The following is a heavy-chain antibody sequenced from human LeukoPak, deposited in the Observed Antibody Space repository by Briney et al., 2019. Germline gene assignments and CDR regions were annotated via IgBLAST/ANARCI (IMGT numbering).Heavy chain of an antibody. CDR2: IYYRGST. V-gene: IGHV4-39*07. D-gene: IGHD6-19*01. CDR1: GGSISSSSYY. J-gene: IGHJ4*02. Sequence: SETLSLTCTVSGGSISSSSYYWGWLRQPPGKGLEWIGSIYYRGSTYYNPSLKSRVTISVDTSKNQFSLKLSSVTAADTAVYYCARESSGWRPIDYWGQGTLVTVSS. CDR3: ARESSGWRPIDY.